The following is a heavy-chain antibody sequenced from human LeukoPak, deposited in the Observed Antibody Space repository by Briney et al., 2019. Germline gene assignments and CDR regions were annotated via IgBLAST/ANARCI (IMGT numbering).Heavy chain of an antibody. CDR2: IRTKVNSYAT. Sequence: QPGGSLRLSCATSGFTFSGSAMHWVRPASGKGLEWVGLIRTKVNSYATAYAASVKGRFTISRDDSMNTAYLQMNSLKTEDTAVYYCTRLGIPASGTAAFDIWGQGTMVTVSS. D-gene: IGHD6-13*01. V-gene: IGHV3-73*01. CDR3: TRLGIPASGTAAFDI. J-gene: IGHJ3*02. CDR1: GFTFSGSA.